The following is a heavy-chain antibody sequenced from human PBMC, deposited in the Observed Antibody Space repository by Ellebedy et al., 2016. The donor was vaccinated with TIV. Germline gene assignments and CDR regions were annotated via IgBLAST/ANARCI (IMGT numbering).Heavy chain of an antibody. Sequence: ASVKVSXXASGYTFTDYAIHWVRHAPGQRLEWMGWITAVNGDTKYSQKLQGRVTLTRDASASTAYMELSSLRSEDTAVYYCARRGDGYKYDCWGQGTLVTVSS. J-gene: IGHJ4*02. CDR1: GYTFTDYA. D-gene: IGHD5-24*01. CDR2: ITAVNGDT. CDR3: ARRGDGYKYDC. V-gene: IGHV1-3*01.